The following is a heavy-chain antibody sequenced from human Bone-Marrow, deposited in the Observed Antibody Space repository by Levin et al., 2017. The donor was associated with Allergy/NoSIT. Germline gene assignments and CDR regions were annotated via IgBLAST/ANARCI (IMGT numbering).Heavy chain of an antibody. CDR2: IKGGESDT. V-gene: IGHV3-7*04. CDR3: TRDVHYYNIDV. Sequence: GGSLRLSCGASGFTLTAYWMSWVRQAPGKGLEWVANIKGGESDTYYVDSVKGRFTISRDNANNVLYLQMNSLRVGDTAVYYCTRDVHYYNIDVWGKETTVTVSA. D-gene: IGHD3-10*02. J-gene: IGHJ6*04. CDR1: GFTLTAYW.